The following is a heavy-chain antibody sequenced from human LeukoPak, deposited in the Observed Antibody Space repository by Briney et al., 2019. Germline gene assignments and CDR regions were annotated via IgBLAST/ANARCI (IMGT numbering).Heavy chain of an antibody. Sequence: SETLSLTCTVSGGSNSSYYSSWMRQPPGKGLEWIANIYHTGSTNYNPSLSSRVTISIDTAKNQFSLKLTSVTAADTAVYYCARRGRNSSGSRDYIWGQGTLVTVSS. CDR1: GGSNSSYY. CDR3: ARRGRNSSGSRDYI. J-gene: IGHJ4*02. V-gene: IGHV4-59*01. D-gene: IGHD6-25*01. CDR2: IYHTGST.